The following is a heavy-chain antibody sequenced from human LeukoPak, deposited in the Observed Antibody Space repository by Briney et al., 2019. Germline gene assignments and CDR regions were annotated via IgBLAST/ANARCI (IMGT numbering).Heavy chain of an antibody. CDR2: ISWNSGSI. CDR1: GFTFDDYA. Sequence: GGSLRLSCAASGFTFDDYAMHWVRQAPGKGLEWVSGISWNSGSIGYVDSVKGRFTISRDNAKNSLFLQMNSLRAEDTAMYYCARDWMLFHRPDYWGQGTLVTVSS. D-gene: IGHD2-21*01. J-gene: IGHJ4*02. V-gene: IGHV3-9*01. CDR3: ARDWMLFHRPDY.